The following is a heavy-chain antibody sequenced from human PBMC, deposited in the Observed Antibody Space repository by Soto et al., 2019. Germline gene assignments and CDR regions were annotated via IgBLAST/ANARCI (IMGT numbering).Heavy chain of an antibody. CDR1: GFSFSNYW. CDR2: IKQDGSQQ. CDR3: ARDITRPRPYEVMTGIFDS. V-gene: IGHV3-7*01. J-gene: IGHJ4*02. Sequence: GGSLRLSCAASGFSFSNYWMTWVRQAPGKGLEWVANIKQDGSQQYYGDSVKGRFTISRDNSRDSLYLQMNSLRDDDTAVYYCARDITRPRPYEVMTGIFDSWGQGTLVTVSS. D-gene: IGHD3-3*01.